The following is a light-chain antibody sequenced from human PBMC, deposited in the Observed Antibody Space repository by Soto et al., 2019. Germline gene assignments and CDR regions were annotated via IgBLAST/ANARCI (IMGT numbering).Light chain of an antibody. Sequence: IQMTHSPSSLSASVGDIVTITCRASQSISSYLNWYQQKPGKAPKLLIYAASSLQSGVPSRFSGSGSGTDFTLTISSLQPEDFATYYCQQSYSTPWTFGQGTKVDIK. CDR1: QSISSY. J-gene: IGKJ1*01. CDR3: QQSYSTPWT. CDR2: AAS. V-gene: IGKV1-39*01.